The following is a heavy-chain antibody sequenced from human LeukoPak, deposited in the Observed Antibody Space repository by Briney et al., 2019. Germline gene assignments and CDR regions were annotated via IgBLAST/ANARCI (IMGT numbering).Heavy chain of an antibody. Sequence: GGSLRLSCIASGFTFNNYAMNWVRQAPGKGPEWVSTVSGSGDRTYYADSVRGRFTISRDNSKNMLYLQMNSLRAEDTAVYYCAKDPVVVVTAIHSYWGQGTLVTVSS. CDR1: GFTFNNYA. CDR3: AKDPVVVVTAIHSY. V-gene: IGHV3-23*01. D-gene: IGHD2-21*02. J-gene: IGHJ4*02. CDR2: VSGSGDRT.